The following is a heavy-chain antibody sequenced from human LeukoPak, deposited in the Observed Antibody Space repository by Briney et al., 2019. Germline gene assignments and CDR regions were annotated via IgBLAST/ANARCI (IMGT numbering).Heavy chain of an antibody. CDR3: ALGYCSGGSCYSSTFHS. V-gene: IGHV1-2*02. J-gene: IGHJ4*02. Sequence: ASVKVSCKASGYTFTGYYMHWVRQAPGQGLEWMGWINPNSGGTNYAQKFQGRVTMTRDTSISTAYMELSRLRSDDKAVYYCALGYCSGGSCYSSTFHSWGQGTLVTVSS. CDR1: GYTFTGYY. CDR2: INPNSGGT. D-gene: IGHD2-15*01.